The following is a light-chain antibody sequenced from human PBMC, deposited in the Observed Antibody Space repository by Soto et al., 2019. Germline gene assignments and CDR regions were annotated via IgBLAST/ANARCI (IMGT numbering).Light chain of an antibody. CDR2: GAS. J-gene: IGKJ2*01. CDR3: QHYGSSPQT. CDR1: QSVSSSY. Sequence: EIVLTQSPGTLSLSPGERATLSCRASQSVSSSYFAWYQQKPGQAPRLLIYGASSRATGIPDRFSGSGSGTDFTLTISRLEPEDFSVYYCQHYGSSPQTFGQGTKLEIK. V-gene: IGKV3-20*01.